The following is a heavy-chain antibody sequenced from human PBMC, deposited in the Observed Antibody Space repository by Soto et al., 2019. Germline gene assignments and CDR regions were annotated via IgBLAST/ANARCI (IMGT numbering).Heavy chain of an antibody. D-gene: IGHD2-8*01. CDR3: ARGLYAHLFDY. CDR1: GCSFSGFW. V-gene: IGHV3-7*04. CDR2: INQDGSEK. Sequence: EVQLVDSGGGLVQPGGSLRLSCAASGCSFSGFWMSWVRQAPGKGLEWVANINQDGSEKYYIDSVKGRFTISRDNAKNSLYLQMNSLRAEDTAVYYCARGLYAHLFDYWGQGTLVTVSS. J-gene: IGHJ4*02.